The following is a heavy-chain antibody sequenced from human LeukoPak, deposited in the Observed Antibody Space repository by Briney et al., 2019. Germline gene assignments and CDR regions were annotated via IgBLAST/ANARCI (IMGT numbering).Heavy chain of an antibody. V-gene: IGHV4-59*01. CDR2: IYYSGST. CDR3: ARDYGSGSFYFDY. CDR1: GGSISSYY. Sequence: SETLSLTCTVSGGSISSYYWSWIRQPPGKGLEWIGYIYYSGSTNYNPSLKSRVTISVDTSKNQFSLKLSSVTAADTAVYHCARDYGSGSFYFDYWGQGTLVTVSS. D-gene: IGHD3-10*01. J-gene: IGHJ4*02.